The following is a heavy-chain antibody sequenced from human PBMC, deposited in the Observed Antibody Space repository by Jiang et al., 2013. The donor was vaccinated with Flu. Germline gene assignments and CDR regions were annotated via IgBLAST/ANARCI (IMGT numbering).Heavy chain of an antibody. Sequence: TVSGGSISSSSYYWGWIRQHPGKGLEWIGYIHDXGSTYYNPSLKSRITISRDTSKSQFSLKVTSVTAADTAVYYCARESGSVEAATFGFYFDYWGQGTLVTVSS. CDR1: GGSISSSSYY. CDR3: ARESGSVEAATFGFYFDY. CDR2: IHDXGST. J-gene: IGHJ4*02. V-gene: IGHV4-31*03. D-gene: IGHD5-24*01.